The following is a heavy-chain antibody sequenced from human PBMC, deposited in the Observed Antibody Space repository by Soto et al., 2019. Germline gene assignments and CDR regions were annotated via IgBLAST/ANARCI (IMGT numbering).Heavy chain of an antibody. Sequence: QVQLQESGPGQVKPSETLFLTCTVSGGSVSSGTYYWSWIRQPAGKGLEWMGYIYRGSPNYNPSRESRATISVDTSRTQFSLMLSSVTAADTAVYYCSRDQGLGAGYFALWGRGTLVTGSS. CDR2: IYRGSP. CDR3: SRDQGLGAGYFAL. J-gene: IGHJ2*01. D-gene: IGHD7-27*01. V-gene: IGHV4-61*01. CDR1: GGSVSSGTYY.